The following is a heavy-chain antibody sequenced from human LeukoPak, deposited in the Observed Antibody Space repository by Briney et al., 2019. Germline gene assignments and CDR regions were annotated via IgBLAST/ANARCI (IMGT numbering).Heavy chain of an antibody. D-gene: IGHD3-22*01. CDR3: ARVGDSSGYYYSYFDY. CDR2: IIPIFGTA. CDR1: GGTFSSYA. Sequence: AASVKASCKASGGTFSSYAISWVRQAPGQGLEWMGGIIPIFGTANYAQKFQGRVTITADESTSTAYMELSSLRSEDTAVYYCARVGDSSGYYYSYFDYWGQGTLVTVSS. J-gene: IGHJ4*02. V-gene: IGHV1-69*01.